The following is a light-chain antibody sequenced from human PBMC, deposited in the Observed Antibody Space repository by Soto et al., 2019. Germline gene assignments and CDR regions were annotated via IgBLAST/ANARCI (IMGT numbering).Light chain of an antibody. CDR1: NSNIGNNA. CDR3: AAWDDSLNGPV. CDR2: YDD. V-gene: IGLV1-36*01. J-gene: IGLJ2*01. Sequence: QSVLTQPPSVSGAPRQRVTISCSGSNSNIGNNAVNWYQQLPGKAPKLLIYYDDLLPSGVSDRFSGSKSGTSASLAISGLQSEDEAGYYCAAWDDSLNGPVFCGGTQLTVL.